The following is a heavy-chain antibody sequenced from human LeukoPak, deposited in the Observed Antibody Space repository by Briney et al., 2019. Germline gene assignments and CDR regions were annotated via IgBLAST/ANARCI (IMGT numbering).Heavy chain of an antibody. Sequence: GGSLRLSCADSGFTLSSDYMSWVRQARGKGLGWGSVIYSGGSTYYADSVKGRFTISRDNSKNTLYLQMNSLRAEDTAVYYCASDVNSSGWYVFFVWGQGTLVTVSS. CDR2: IYSGGST. D-gene: IGHD6-19*01. V-gene: IGHV3-53*01. CDR1: GFTLSSDY. CDR3: ASDVNSSGWYVFFV. J-gene: IGHJ4*02.